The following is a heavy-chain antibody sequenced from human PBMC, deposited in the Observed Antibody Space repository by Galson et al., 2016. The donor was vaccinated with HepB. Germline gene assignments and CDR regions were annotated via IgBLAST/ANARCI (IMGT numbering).Heavy chain of an antibody. V-gene: IGHV4-31*03. Sequence: TLSLTCSVSAGSISSGGYYWSWIRQHTGKGLEWIGYINHSGTTYYNPSLSSRAAISVDTSKNQFSLEVSSVTAADTAVYYCARVSGNAFDIWGHGTMVTVSS. J-gene: IGHJ3*02. CDR3: ARVSGNAFDI. CDR1: AGSISSGGYY. CDR2: INHSGTT.